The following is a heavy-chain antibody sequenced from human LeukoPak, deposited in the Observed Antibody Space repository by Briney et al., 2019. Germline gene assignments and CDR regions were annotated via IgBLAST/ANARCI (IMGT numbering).Heavy chain of an antibody. CDR3: ARDGGRREDY. J-gene: IGHJ4*02. CDR1: GFTFSSYE. Sequence: GGSLRLSCVASGFTFSSYEMTWVRQAPGKGLEWLSYISSSGSTIYYADSVKGRFTVSRDNAKNSLYLQMNSLRAEDTAVYYCARDGGRREDYWGQGALVTVSS. D-gene: IGHD2-15*01. CDR2: ISSSGSTI. V-gene: IGHV3-48*03.